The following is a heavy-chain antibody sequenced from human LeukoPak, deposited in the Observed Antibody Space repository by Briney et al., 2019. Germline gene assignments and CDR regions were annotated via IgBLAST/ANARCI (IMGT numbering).Heavy chain of an antibody. Sequence: GGSLRLSCAASGFTFSSYAMSWVRQAPGKGLEWVSAISGSGGSTYYADSVKGRFTISRDNSKNTLYLQMNSLRAEDTAVYYCAEAISPVGVSFDYWGQGTLVTVSS. V-gene: IGHV3-23*01. CDR3: AEAISPVGVSFDY. D-gene: IGHD1-26*01. CDR2: ISGSGGST. J-gene: IGHJ4*02. CDR1: GFTFSSYA.